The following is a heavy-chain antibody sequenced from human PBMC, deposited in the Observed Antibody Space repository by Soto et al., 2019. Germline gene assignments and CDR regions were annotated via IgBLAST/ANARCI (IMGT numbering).Heavy chain of an antibody. CDR3: ARAFYYDSSGYYLSGAFDI. D-gene: IGHD3-22*01. V-gene: IGHV1-3*01. CDR1: VYTFTGYY. CDR2: INAGNGNT. Sequence: GASVKVSCKASVYTFTGYYMHWVRQAHGQRLEWMGWINAGNGNTKYSQKFQGRVTITRDTSASTAYMELSSLRSEDTAVYYCARAFYYDSSGYYLSGAFDIWGQGTMVTVSS. J-gene: IGHJ3*02.